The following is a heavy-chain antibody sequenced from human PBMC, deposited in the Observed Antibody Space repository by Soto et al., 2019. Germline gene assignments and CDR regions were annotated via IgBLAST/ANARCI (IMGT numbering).Heavy chain of an antibody. CDR2: IYYSGST. V-gene: IGHV4-39*01. CDR1: GGSISSSSYY. D-gene: IGHD2-15*01. Sequence: PSETLSLTCTFSGGSISSSSYYLGWIRQPPGKGLEWIGSIYYSGSTYYNPSLKSRVTISVDTSKNQFSLKLSSVTAADTAVYYCARHAVVVVAATPFDYWGQGTLVTVSS. CDR3: ARHAVVVVAATPFDY. J-gene: IGHJ4*02.